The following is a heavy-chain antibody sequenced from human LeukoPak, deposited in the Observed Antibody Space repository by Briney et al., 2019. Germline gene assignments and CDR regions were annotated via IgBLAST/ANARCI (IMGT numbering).Heavy chain of an antibody. D-gene: IGHD2-21*02. V-gene: IGHV1-18*01. J-gene: IGHJ4*02. CDR2: ISAYNGNT. Sequence: GASVKVSCKASVYTFTSYCISWVRQAPGQGLEWMGWISAYNGNTNYAQKLQGRVTMTWDTSISTAYIELSGLTSDDTAIYYCARPTYCGSNCYFNFDYWGQGTLVTVSS. CDR1: VYTFTSYC. CDR3: ARPTYCGSNCYFNFDY.